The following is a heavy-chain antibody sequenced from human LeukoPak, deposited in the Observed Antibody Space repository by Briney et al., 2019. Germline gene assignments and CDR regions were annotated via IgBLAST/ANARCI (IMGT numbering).Heavy chain of an antibody. CDR1: GGSISSYY. V-gene: IGHV4-59*01. CDR3: ARAVNSYGSGSYSFDY. J-gene: IGHJ4*02. Sequence: SETLSLTCTVSGGSISSYYWSWIRQPPGKGLEWIGYILYSGSPNYNPSLKSRVTISVDTSKNQFSLKLSSVTAADTAVYYCARAVNSYGSGSYSFDYWGQGTLVTVSS. CDR2: ILYSGSP. D-gene: IGHD3-10*01.